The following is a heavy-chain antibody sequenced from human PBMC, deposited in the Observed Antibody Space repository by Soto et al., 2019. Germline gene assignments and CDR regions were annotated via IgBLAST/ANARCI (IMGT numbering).Heavy chain of an antibody. CDR3: AREEVVAATPVYYNYGRDI. CDR2: ISYDGGNK. J-gene: IGHJ6*01. Sequence: GGSLRLSCAASGFTFSSYAMHWVRQAPGKGLEWVAVISYDGGNKYYADSVKGRFTISRDNSKNTLYLQMNSLRAEDTAVYYCAREEVVAATPVYYNYGRDIWGQGTTVAVS. CDR1: GFTFSSYA. D-gene: IGHD2-15*01. V-gene: IGHV3-30-3*01.